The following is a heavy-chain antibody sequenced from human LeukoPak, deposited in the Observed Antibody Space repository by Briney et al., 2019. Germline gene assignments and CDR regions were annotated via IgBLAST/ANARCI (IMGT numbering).Heavy chain of an antibody. CDR2: ISPNSGGT. D-gene: IGHD1-26*01. J-gene: IGHJ4*02. V-gene: IGHV1-2*02. Sequence: ASVKVSCKASGYTFTGYYIHWVRQAPGQGLEWMGWISPNSGGTNYAQKFQGRVTMTRDTSINTAYMELSRLRSDDTAVYYRARDSGTYSFDYWGQGTLVTVSS. CDR3: ARDSGTYSFDY. CDR1: GYTFTGYY.